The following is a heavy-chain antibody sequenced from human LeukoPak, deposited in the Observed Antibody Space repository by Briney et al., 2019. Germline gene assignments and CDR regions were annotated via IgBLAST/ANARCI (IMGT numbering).Heavy chain of an antibody. V-gene: IGHV1-2*02. CDR1: GYTFTGYY. D-gene: IGHD6-13*01. Sequence: ASVKVTCKASGYTFTGYYMHWVRQAPGQGLEWMGWINPNSSGTNYPHKIQGRVTMTRDTSISTAYMELSRLRSDDTAVYYCARGRIAAAGGGFDYWGQGTLVTVSS. CDR3: ARGRIAAAGGGFDY. J-gene: IGHJ4*02. CDR2: INPNSSGT.